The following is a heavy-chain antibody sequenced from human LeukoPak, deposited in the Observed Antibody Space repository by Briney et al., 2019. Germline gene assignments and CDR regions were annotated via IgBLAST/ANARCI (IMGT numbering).Heavy chain of an antibody. Sequence: PGGSLRLSCAASGFTFSSYSMNWVRQAPGKGLEWVSSISSSSSYIYYADSVKGRFTISRDNAKNSLYLQMNSLRAEDTAVYYCARDPTYTAMVLFDYWGQGTLVTVSS. J-gene: IGHJ4*02. CDR2: ISSSSSYI. CDR1: GFTFSSYS. D-gene: IGHD5-18*01. CDR3: ARDPTYTAMVLFDY. V-gene: IGHV3-21*01.